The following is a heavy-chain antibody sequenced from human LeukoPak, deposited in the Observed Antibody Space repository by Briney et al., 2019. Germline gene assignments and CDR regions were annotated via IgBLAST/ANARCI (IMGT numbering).Heavy chain of an antibody. CDR1: GFTLRNFW. Sequence: GGSLRLSCAASGFTLRNFWMQWVRQAPGKGLVWVSRINNDGSGTTYADSVKGRFTISRDNAKNTLYPQMNSLRAEDTALYYCARDQDGPGGTIDYWGQGTLVTVSS. D-gene: IGHD1-26*01. J-gene: IGHJ4*02. CDR2: INNDGSGT. CDR3: ARDQDGPGGTIDY. V-gene: IGHV3-74*01.